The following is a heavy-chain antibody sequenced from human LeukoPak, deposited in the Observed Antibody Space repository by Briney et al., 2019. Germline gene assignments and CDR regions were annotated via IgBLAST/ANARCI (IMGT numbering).Heavy chain of an antibody. CDR2: IDPSDSYT. CDR1: GYSFTSYW. V-gene: IGHV5-10-1*01. J-gene: IGHJ4*02. Sequence: GESLKISGKGSGYSFTSYWISWVRQMPGKGLEWMGRIDPSDSYTNYSPSFQGHATISADKSISTAYLQWSSLKASDTAMYYCARQGYSGYDYWGQGTLVTVSS. CDR3: ARQGYSGYDY. D-gene: IGHD5-12*01.